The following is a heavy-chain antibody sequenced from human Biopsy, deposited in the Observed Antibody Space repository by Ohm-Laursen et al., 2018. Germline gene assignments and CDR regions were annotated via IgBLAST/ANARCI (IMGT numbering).Heavy chain of an antibody. CDR3: ARTPGKAVAGRFLDL. J-gene: IGHJ2*01. CDR2: IYSSGGS. V-gene: IGHV4-4*07. CDR1: GGSTNDYF. Sequence: GTLSLTCSVSGGSTNDYFWSWIRQPAGETLEWIGRIYSSGGSSYNPSLKSRISMSMDTSNNQFSLTLTSVAAADTAVYYCARTPGKAVAGRFLDLWGRGTLVTVSS. D-gene: IGHD6-19*01.